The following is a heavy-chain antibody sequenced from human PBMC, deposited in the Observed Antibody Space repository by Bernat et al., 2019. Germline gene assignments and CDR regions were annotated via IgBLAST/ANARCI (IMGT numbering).Heavy chain of an antibody. J-gene: IGHJ3*02. D-gene: IGHD1-26*01. V-gene: IGHV2-5*02. CDR2: IYWDDDK. CDR3: AHSLVGATFADAFDI. Sequence: QITLKESGPTLVKPTQTLTLTCTFSGFSLSTSGVGVGWIRQPPGKALVWLALIYWDDDKRYSPSLKSRLTITKDTSKNQVVLTMTNMDPVDTATYYCAHSLVGATFADAFDIWGQGTMVTVSS. CDR1: GFSLSTSGVG.